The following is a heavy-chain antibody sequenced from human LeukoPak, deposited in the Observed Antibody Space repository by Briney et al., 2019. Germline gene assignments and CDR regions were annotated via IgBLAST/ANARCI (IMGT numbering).Heavy chain of an antibody. CDR2: ISGDGGST. Sequence: GGSLRLSCAASGFTFDDYAMHWVRQAPGKGLEWVSLISGDGGSTYYADSVKGRFTISRDNSKNSLYLQMSSLRSEDTAVYYCARSRYNWNDAGPPDIWGQGTMVTVSS. V-gene: IGHV3-43*02. D-gene: IGHD1-1*01. J-gene: IGHJ3*02. CDR1: GFTFDDYA. CDR3: ARSRYNWNDAGPPDI.